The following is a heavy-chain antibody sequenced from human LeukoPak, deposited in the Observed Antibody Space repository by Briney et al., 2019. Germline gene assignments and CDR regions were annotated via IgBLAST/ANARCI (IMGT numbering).Heavy chain of an antibody. V-gene: IGHV3-30-3*01. Sequence: GRSLRLSCAVSGFTFSSYAMHWVRQAPGKGLEWVAVISYDGSNKYYADSVKGRFTISRDNSKNTLYLQMNSLRAEDTAVYYCARVQYSSGWYDYFDYWGQGTLVTVSS. J-gene: IGHJ4*02. CDR2: ISYDGSNK. CDR3: ARVQYSSGWYDYFDY. D-gene: IGHD6-19*01. CDR1: GFTFSSYA.